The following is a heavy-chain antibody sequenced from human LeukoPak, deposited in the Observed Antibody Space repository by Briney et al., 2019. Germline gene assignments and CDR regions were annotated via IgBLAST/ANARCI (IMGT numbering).Heavy chain of an antibody. J-gene: IGHJ5*02. V-gene: IGHV3-21*01. Sequence: PGGSLRLSCAASGFTFSSYSMNWVRQAPGKGLEWVSSISSSSSYIYYADSVKGRFTISRDNAKNSLYLQMNSLRAEDTAVYYCARLYYGSGRGTWFDPWGQGTLVTVSS. D-gene: IGHD3-10*01. CDR2: ISSSSSYI. CDR3: ARLYYGSGRGTWFDP. CDR1: GFTFSSYS.